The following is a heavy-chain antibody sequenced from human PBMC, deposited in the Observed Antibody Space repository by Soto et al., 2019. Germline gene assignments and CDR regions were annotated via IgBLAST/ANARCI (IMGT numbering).Heavy chain of an antibody. CDR1: GGTFSSYA. CDR2: IIPIFGTA. Sequence: SVKVSCKASGGTFSSYAISWVRQAPGQGLEWMGGIIPIFGTANYAQKFQGRVTITADESTSTAYMELSSLRSEDTAVYYCARDDYDSRLTDAFDIWGQGTMVTV. D-gene: IGHD3-22*01. J-gene: IGHJ3*02. V-gene: IGHV1-69*13. CDR3: ARDDYDSRLTDAFDI.